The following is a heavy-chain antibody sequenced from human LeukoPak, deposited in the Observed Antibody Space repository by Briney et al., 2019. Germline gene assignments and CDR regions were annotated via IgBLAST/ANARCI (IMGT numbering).Heavy chain of an antibody. Sequence: SETLSLTCTVSGYSISSGYYWGWIRQPPGKGLEWIGSIYYSGSTYYNPSLKSRVTISVDTSKNQFSLKLSSVTAADTAVYYCAREGRAAAGTSSWFDPWGQGTLVTVSS. CDR1: GYSISSGYY. J-gene: IGHJ5*02. D-gene: IGHD6-13*01. CDR3: AREGRAAAGTSSWFDP. CDR2: IYYSGST. V-gene: IGHV4-38-2*02.